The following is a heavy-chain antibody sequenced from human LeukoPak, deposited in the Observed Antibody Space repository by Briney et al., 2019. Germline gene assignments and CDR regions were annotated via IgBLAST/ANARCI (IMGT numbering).Heavy chain of an antibody. CDR1: GYTFTSYD. CDR3: ARVTGSIDY. D-gene: IGHD1-26*01. Sequence: GASVKVSCKPSGYTFTSYDINWLRQATGQGLEWMGWINLNSGDTGYAQNFQGRLTMTRDTSINTAYMELSTLRSEDTAFYYCARVTGSIDYWGQGTLVSVSS. V-gene: IGHV1-8*01. J-gene: IGHJ4*02. CDR2: INLNSGDT.